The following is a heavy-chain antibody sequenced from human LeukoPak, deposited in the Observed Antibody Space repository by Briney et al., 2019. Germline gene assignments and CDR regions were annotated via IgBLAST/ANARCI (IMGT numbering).Heavy chain of an antibody. CDR1: GGTFSSYA. V-gene: IGHV1-69*13. J-gene: IGHJ3*02. D-gene: IGHD3-22*01. Sequence: SVKVSCKGSGGTFSSYAISWVRQAPGQGLEWMGGIMPIFGTANYAQKFQGRVTITADESTSTAYMELSSLRSEDTAVYYCARDRGGGYYDNSGYGGLRPPGRGTAFDIWGQGTMVTVSS. CDR3: ARDRGGGYYDNSGYGGLRPPGRGTAFDI. CDR2: IMPIFGTA.